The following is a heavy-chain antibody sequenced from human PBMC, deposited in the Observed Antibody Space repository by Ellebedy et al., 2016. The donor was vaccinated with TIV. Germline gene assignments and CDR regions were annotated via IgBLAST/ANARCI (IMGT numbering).Heavy chain of an antibody. CDR3: AREGGVYFFDY. CDR2: IEPSGGTT. D-gene: IGHD1-26*01. J-gene: IGHJ4*02. V-gene: IGHV1-46*01. CDR1: GYTFTNYY. Sequence: AASVKVSCKASGYTFTNYYMHWVRQAPGQGLEWMGIIEPSGGTTNYAPKFQGRVNMTRDTSASTVYMELSSLRSEDTAVYYCAREGGVYFFDYWGQGTLVTVSS.